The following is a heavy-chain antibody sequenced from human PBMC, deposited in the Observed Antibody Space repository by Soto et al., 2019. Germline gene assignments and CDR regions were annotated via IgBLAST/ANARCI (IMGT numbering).Heavy chain of an antibody. CDR2: INHSGST. D-gene: IGHD6-13*01. CDR3: ARAPRRTVRIEAAGTHNWLDP. Sequence: PSETLSLTCAVYGGSFSGYYWSWIRQPPGKGLEWIGEINHSGSTNYGPSLKSRVTISVDTSKNQFSLKLSSVTAADTAVYYCARAPRRTVRIEAAGTHNWLDPWGQGTLVTVYS. V-gene: IGHV4-34*01. J-gene: IGHJ5*02. CDR1: GGSFSGYY.